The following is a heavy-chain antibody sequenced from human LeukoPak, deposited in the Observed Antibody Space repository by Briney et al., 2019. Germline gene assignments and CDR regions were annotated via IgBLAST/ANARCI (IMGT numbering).Heavy chain of an antibody. D-gene: IGHD3-16*01. CDR1: GYTFTRYY. J-gene: IGHJ5*02. CDR2: INPSGGTT. Sequence: GASVKVSCKASGYTFTRYYMHWVRQAPGQGLEWMGIINPSGGTTDYAQKFHGRITVTRDTSTSTVYMELTSLTSEDTAVYYYARDALSYDYSWGSYGHLGIDPWGQGTLVTVSS. CDR3: ARDALSYDYSWGSYGHLGIDP. V-gene: IGHV1-46*01.